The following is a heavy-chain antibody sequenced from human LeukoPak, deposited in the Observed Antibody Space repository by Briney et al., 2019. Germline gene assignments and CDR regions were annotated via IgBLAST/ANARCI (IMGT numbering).Heavy chain of an antibody. CDR2: ISWNGDST. CDR1: GFTFYDYT. V-gene: IGHV3-43*01. J-gene: IGHJ1*01. CDR3: AKEAPQQQLVAGYFQH. D-gene: IGHD6-13*01. Sequence: GGSLRLSCVASGFTFYDYTMHWVRQAPGKGLEWVSLISWNGDSTYYAESVKGRFTISRDNSKNSLYLQMNSLRTEDTALYYCAKEAPQQQLVAGYFQHWGQGTLVTVSS.